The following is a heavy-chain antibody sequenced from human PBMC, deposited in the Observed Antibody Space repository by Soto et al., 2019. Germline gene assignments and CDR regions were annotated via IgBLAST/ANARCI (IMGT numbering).Heavy chain of an antibody. CDR3: ARDWVSLEYCSGGSCYEFDY. J-gene: IGHJ4*02. Sequence: ASVKVSCKASGYTFTSYGISWVRQDPGQRLEWMGWISAGNGNTKYAQKFQGRVTITRDTSASTAYMELSSLRSEDTAVYYCARDWVSLEYCSGGSCYEFDYWGQGTLVTVS. CDR2: ISAGNGNT. D-gene: IGHD2-15*01. V-gene: IGHV1-3*01. CDR1: GYTFTSYG.